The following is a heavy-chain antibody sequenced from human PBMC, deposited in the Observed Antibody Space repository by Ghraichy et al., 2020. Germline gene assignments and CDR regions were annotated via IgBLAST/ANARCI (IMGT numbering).Heavy chain of an antibody. J-gene: IGHJ6*02. Sequence: GGSLRLSCAASGFTFSSYGMHWVRRAPGKGLEWVAVISYDGSNKYYADSVKGRFTISRDNSKNTLYLQMNSLRAEDTAVYYCAKDSRFLEWLLIPYYYYGMDVWGQGTTVTVSS. CDR3: AKDSRFLEWLLIPYYYYGMDV. V-gene: IGHV3-30*18. CDR1: GFTFSSYG. D-gene: IGHD3-3*01. CDR2: ISYDGSNK.